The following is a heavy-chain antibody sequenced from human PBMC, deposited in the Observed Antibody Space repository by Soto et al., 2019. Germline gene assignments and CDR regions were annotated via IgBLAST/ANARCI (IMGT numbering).Heavy chain of an antibody. CDR3: PKLVIGYCSGNTCDDY. J-gene: IGHJ4*02. CDR2: ISYDSSNK. Sequence: VQLLESGGGLIQPGGSLRLSCAASGFTFSYGIHWLRQAPGKGLEWVAYISYDSSNKFYGDSVKGRFTISRHNSKNTQFPQMNSLRAEDTAVYYCPKLVIGYCSGNTCDDYWGQGTLVAVSS. CDR1: GFTFSYG. V-gene: IGHV3-30*18. D-gene: IGHD2-15*01.